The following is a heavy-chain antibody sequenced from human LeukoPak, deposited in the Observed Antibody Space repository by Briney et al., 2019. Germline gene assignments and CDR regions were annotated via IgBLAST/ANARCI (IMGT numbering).Heavy chain of an antibody. Sequence: ASVKVSCKASGYTFTSYGISWVRQAPGQGLEWMGWISAYNDNTNYAQKLQGRVTMTTDTSTSTAYMELRSLRSDDTAVYYCARVGAAAGYYYYYYMDVWGKGTTVTVSS. CDR1: GYTFTSYG. D-gene: IGHD6-13*01. J-gene: IGHJ6*03. CDR3: ARVGAAAGYYYYYYMDV. CDR2: ISAYNDNT. V-gene: IGHV1-18*01.